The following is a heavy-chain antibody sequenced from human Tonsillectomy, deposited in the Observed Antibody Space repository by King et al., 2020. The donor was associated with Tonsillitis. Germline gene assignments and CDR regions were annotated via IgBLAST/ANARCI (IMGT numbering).Heavy chain of an antibody. Sequence: QLQESGPGLVKPSGTLSLTCAVSGGSISSSNWWSWVRQPPGKGLEWMGEIYHSGSTNYNPPLKSRVTISVDKSKNQFSLKLGSGAAADTGGYYCARDDSSSWYNWFDPGGQGTLVTVSS. V-gene: IGHV4-4*02. J-gene: IGHJ5*02. D-gene: IGHD6-13*01. CDR2: IYHSGST. CDR1: GGSISSSNW. CDR3: ARDDSSSWYNWFDP.